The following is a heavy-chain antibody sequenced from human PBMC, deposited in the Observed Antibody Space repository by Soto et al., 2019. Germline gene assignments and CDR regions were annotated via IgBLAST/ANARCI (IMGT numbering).Heavy chain of an antibody. J-gene: IGHJ4*02. CDR2: ISSNGGST. Sequence: GGSLRLSCAASGFTFSSYAMHWVRQAPGKGLEYVSAISSNGGSTYYANSVKGRFTISRDNSKNTLYLQMGSLRAEDMAVYYCARVGYGDYDSYFDYWGQGTLVTVSS. CDR3: ARVGYGDYDSYFDY. V-gene: IGHV3-64*01. D-gene: IGHD4-17*01. CDR1: GFTFSSYA.